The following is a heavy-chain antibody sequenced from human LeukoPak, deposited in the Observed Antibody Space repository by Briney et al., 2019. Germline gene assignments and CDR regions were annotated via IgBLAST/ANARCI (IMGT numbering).Heavy chain of an antibody. CDR1: GFTVSSNY. Sequence: PGGSPRLSCAASGFTVSSNYMSWVRQAPGKGLEWVSVIYSGGSTYYADSVKGRFTISRDNSKNTLYLQTNSLRAEDTAVYYCARAPNYGSGSYNYFDYWGQGTLVTVSS. V-gene: IGHV3-66*01. J-gene: IGHJ4*02. CDR3: ARAPNYGSGSYNYFDY. D-gene: IGHD3-10*01. CDR2: IYSGGST.